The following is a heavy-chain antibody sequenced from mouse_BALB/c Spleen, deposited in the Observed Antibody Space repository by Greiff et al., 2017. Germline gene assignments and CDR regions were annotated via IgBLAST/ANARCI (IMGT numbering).Heavy chain of an antibody. CDR2: IDPANGNT. J-gene: IGHJ2*01. Sequence: EVKLMESGAELVKPGASVKLSCTASGFNIKDTYMHWVKQRPEQGLEWIGRIDPANGNTKYDPKFQGKATITADTSSNTAYLQLSSLTSEDTAVYYCARTPYGSSFDYWGQGTTLTVSS. V-gene: IGHV14-3*02. CDR1: GFNIKDTY. D-gene: IGHD1-1*01. CDR3: ARTPYGSSFDY.